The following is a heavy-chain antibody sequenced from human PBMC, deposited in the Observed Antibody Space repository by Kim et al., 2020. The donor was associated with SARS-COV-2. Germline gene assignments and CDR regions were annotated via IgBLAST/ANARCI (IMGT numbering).Heavy chain of an antibody. Sequence: SETLSLTCAVYGGSFSGYYWSWIRQPPGKGLEWIGEINHGGSTNYNPSLKSRVTISVDTSKNQFSLKLSSVTAADTAVYYCARARFVVVVAATDYYYYGMDVWGQGTTVTVSS. CDR2: INHGGST. J-gene: IGHJ6*02. D-gene: IGHD2-15*01. CDR1: GGSFSGYY. CDR3: ARARFVVVVAATDYYYYGMDV. V-gene: IGHV4-34*01.